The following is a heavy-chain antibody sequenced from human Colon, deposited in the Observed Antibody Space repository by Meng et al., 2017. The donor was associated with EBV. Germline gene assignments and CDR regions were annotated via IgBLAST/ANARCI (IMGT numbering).Heavy chain of an antibody. V-gene: IGHV1-3*01. J-gene: IGHJ4*01. D-gene: IGHD5-24*01. Sequence: QVQLVQSGAEVKKPGASVNLSCKASGYAFTAYAMHWVRQAPGQGLEWMGWINAGNGKTKYSQNFQGRVTIATDTSATTVYMDLSSLRSEDTALYYCARGWSRDGYNTPDYRGHGTLGIVS. CDR3: ARGWSRDGYNTPDY. CDR1: GYAFTAYA. CDR2: INAGNGKT.